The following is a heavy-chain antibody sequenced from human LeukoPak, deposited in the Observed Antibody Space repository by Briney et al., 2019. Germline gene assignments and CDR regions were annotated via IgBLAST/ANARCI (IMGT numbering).Heavy chain of an antibody. V-gene: IGHV5-51*01. CDR2: IYPGDSDT. CDR3: AMITMVRGVTWFDP. J-gene: IGHJ5*02. D-gene: IGHD3-10*01. CDR1: GYSFTSYW. Sequence: LEESLKISCKGSGYSFTSYWIGWVRQMPGKGLEWMGIIYPGDSDTRYSPSFQGQVTISADKSISTAYLQWSSLKASDTAMYYCAMITMVRGVTWFDPWGQGTLVTVSS.